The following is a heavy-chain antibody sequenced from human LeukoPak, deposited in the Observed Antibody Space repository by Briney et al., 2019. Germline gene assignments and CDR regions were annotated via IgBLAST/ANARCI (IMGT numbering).Heavy chain of an antibody. Sequence: GGSLRLSRAASGFTFSDYYMSWIRQAPGKGLEWVSYISSSGSTIYYADSVKGRFTISRDNAKNSLYLQMNSLRAEDTAVYYCAREPPYYDSSGYYFDYWGQGTLVTVSS. V-gene: IGHV3-11*04. CDR2: ISSSGSTI. CDR3: AREPPYYDSSGYYFDY. J-gene: IGHJ4*02. CDR1: GFTFSDYY. D-gene: IGHD3-22*01.